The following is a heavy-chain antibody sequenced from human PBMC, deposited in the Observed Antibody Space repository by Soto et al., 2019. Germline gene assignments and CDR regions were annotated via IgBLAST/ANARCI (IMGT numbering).Heavy chain of an antibody. CDR1: GGSISSYY. CDR2: IYTSGST. Sequence: SETLSLTCTVSGGSISSYYWSRIRQPAGKGLEWIGRIYTSGSTNYNPSLKSRVTMSVDTSKNQFSLKLSSVTAADTAVYYCARGYYDFWSGYSQEEDVWGQGTTVTVSS. J-gene: IGHJ6*02. V-gene: IGHV4-4*07. D-gene: IGHD3-3*01. CDR3: ARGYYDFWSGYSQEEDV.